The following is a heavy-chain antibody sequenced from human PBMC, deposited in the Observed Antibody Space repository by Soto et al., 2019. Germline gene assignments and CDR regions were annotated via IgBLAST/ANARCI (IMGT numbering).Heavy chain of an antibody. Sequence: ASVKVFCKASGYTFSSYGISWVRQAPGQGLEWTGWISAYNGNTNYEQKFQGRVTMTTDTSTSTAYMELRSLRSDDTAVYYCARDLIPYYPRGEAFDIWGQGTMVTVSS. D-gene: IGHD3-16*01. V-gene: IGHV1-18*01. CDR2: ISAYNGNT. CDR3: ARDLIPYYPRGEAFDI. CDR1: GYTFSSYG. J-gene: IGHJ3*02.